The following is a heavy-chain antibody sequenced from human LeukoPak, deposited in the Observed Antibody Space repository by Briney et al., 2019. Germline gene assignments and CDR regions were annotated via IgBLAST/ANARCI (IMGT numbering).Heavy chain of an antibody. J-gene: IGHJ4*02. CDR2: IYYSGRT. Sequence: SETLSLTCTVSGGSISSYYWSWIRQPPGKGLEWMGYIYYSGRTNYNPSLKSRVTISVDRSKNQFSLKLTSVTAADTAVYYCPRAPQLGDLVGYWGQGTLVTVSS. CDR3: PRAPQLGDLVGY. CDR1: GGSISSYY. V-gene: IGHV4-59*12. D-gene: IGHD1-26*01.